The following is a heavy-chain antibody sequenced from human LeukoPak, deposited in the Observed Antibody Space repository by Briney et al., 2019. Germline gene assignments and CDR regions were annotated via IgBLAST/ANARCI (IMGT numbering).Heavy chain of an antibody. V-gene: IGHV1-2*02. D-gene: IGHD2-2*01. J-gene: IGHJ4*02. CDR3: AKSRRYCSSTSCQKGYLFDY. CDR1: GYTFTGYY. CDR2: INPNSGGT. Sequence: ASVKVSCKASGYTFTGYYMHWVRQAPGQGLEWMGWINPNSGGTNYAQKFQGRVTMTRDTSISTACMELSRLRSDDTAVYYCAKSRRYCSSTSCQKGYLFDYWGQGTLVTVSS.